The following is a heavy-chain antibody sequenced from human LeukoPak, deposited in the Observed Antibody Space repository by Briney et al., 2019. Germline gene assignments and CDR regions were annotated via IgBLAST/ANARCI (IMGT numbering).Heavy chain of an antibody. Sequence: ASVKVSCKASGGTFSSYAISWVRQAPGQGLEWMGRIIPILGIANYAQKFQGRVTITADKSTSTAYMELSSLRSEDTAVYYCARAVKEYYDFWSGSNWFDPWGQGTLVTVSS. CDR1: GGTFSSYA. J-gene: IGHJ5*02. CDR3: ARAVKEYYDFWSGSNWFDP. CDR2: IIPILGIA. D-gene: IGHD3-3*01. V-gene: IGHV1-69*04.